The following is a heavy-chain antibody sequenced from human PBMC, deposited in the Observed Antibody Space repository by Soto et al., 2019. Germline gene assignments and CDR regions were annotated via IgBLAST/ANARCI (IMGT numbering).Heavy chain of an antibody. J-gene: IGHJ5*02. CDR1: TFSSYS. CDR3: TRDDDGSYDNWFNP. Sequence: EVQLVESGGGLVKPGESLRLSCTFTFSSYSLNWIRQAPGKGLEGVSSISSGSAYIKYADSVKGRFTISRDNANNLLYLQMRSLRVDDSAVYYGTRDDDGSYDNWFNPWGQRTLGTVSS. D-gene: IGHD1-26*01. CDR2: ISSGSAYI. V-gene: IGHV3-21*01.